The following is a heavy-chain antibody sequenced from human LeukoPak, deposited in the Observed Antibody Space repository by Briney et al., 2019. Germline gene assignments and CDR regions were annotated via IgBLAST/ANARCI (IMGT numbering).Heavy chain of an antibody. CDR1: GFTVSDYY. CDR2: IHQSGSA. J-gene: IGHJ5*02. D-gene: IGHD2-21*01. Sequence: GSLRLSCAASGFTVSDYYMSWIRRPPGKGLEWIGEIHQSGSANYNPSLKSRISISHDTSKNHFSLKLTSVTAADTAIYYCARGIPLLKWFDPWGLGTLVTVSS. V-gene: IGHV4-34*01. CDR3: ARGIPLLKWFDP.